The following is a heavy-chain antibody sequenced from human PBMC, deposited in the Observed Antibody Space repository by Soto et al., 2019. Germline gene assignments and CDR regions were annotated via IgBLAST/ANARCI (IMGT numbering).Heavy chain of an antibody. J-gene: IGHJ6*02. V-gene: IGHV1-2*02. CDR3: ARNMDYFYGPGSGNGHGV. CDR1: GYTFTAYY. D-gene: IGHD3-10*01. CDR2: INTKFGDT. Sequence: QVQLVQSGAEVKEPGDSVRVSCEASGYTFTAYYIHWMRQVPGQGLEWMGWINTKFGDTTYAQDFQGRVTMTRDMSISTVYMELSRLTSDDTAIYYCARNMDYFYGPGSGNGHGVWGQGTTVTVFS.